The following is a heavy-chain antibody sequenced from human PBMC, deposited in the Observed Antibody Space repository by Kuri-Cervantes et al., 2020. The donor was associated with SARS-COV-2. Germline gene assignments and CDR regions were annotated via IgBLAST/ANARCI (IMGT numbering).Heavy chain of an antibody. CDR1: GFTFSSYW. J-gene: IGHJ3*02. Sequence: GGSLRLACAASGFTFSSYWMHWVRHAPGNGLVWVSRINSDGSSTSYADSVKGRFTISRDNAKNTLYLQMNSLRAEDTAVYYCARVKQWLERTAFDIWGQGTMVTVSS. CDR2: INSDGSST. D-gene: IGHD6-19*01. CDR3: ARVKQWLERTAFDI. V-gene: IGHV3-74*01.